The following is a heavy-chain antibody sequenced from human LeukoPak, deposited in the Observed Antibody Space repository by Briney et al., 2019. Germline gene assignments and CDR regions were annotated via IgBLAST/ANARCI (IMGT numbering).Heavy chain of an antibody. V-gene: IGHV1-2*02. D-gene: IGHD6-6*01. J-gene: IGHJ4*02. CDR1: GYTFIGYY. CDR3: ARADEYRSEYYFDN. CDR2: INPNSGAT. Sequence: ASVKVSCKTSGYTFIGYYIHWVRQAPGQGLEWMGWINPNSGATNYAQSFQGRVTMTRDTSISTAYMDLRSLISDDTAVYYCARADEYRSEYYFDNWGPGTLVTVSS.